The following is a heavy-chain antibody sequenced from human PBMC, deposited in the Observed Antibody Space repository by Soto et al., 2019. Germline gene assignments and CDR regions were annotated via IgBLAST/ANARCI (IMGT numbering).Heavy chain of an antibody. Sequence: SETLSLTCTVSGGSIRTSVYYWGWIRQPPGRGLEWMANIYYSGSAYYNPSLKSRVSTSVDTSKNQFSLKLRSVTAADTAVYYCARQGSRAFDIWGQGTMVTVSS. CDR1: GGSIRTSVYY. CDR2: IYYSGSA. CDR3: ARQGSRAFDI. D-gene: IGHD2-15*01. V-gene: IGHV4-39*01. J-gene: IGHJ3*02.